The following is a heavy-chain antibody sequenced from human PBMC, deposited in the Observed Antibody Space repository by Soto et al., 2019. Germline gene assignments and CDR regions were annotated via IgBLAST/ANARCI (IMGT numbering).Heavy chain of an antibody. J-gene: IGHJ5*02. D-gene: IGHD6-6*01. CDR1: GFSFTNAW. V-gene: IGHV3-15*01. CDR2: IKTTTDGGTT. Sequence: EVQLVESGGGLVEPGGSLRLSCAASGFSFTNAWMTWVRQAPGTGLEWVGRIKTTTDGGTTDYAAPVQGRFTISRDDSKYTLCLQMSCLKPQALAVYSCLKSRPHRSPSLWFSPRGEGTLVSV. CDR3: LKSRPHRSPSLWFSP.